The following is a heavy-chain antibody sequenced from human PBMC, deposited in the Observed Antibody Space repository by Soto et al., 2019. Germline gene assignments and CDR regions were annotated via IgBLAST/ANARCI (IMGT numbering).Heavy chain of an antibody. D-gene: IGHD2-2*01. CDR2: ISGSGGST. CDR3: AKAVVVPAAIGAYFDY. Sequence: EVQLLESGGGLVQPGGSLRLSCAASGFTFSSYAMSWVRQAPGKGLEWVSAISGSGGSTYYADSVKGRFTISRDNSKNTLYLQMNSLGAEDTAVYYCAKAVVVPAAIGAYFDYWGQGTLVTVSS. J-gene: IGHJ4*02. V-gene: IGHV3-23*01. CDR1: GFTFSSYA.